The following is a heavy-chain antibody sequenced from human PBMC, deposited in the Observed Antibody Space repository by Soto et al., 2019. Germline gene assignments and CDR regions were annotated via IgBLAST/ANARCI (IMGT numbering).Heavy chain of an antibody. J-gene: IGHJ4*02. CDR3: ARAAQGNIVVVVAAPLDY. V-gene: IGHV3-30-3*01. D-gene: IGHD2-15*01. CDR1: GFTFSSYA. Sequence: QVQLVESGGGVVQPGRSLRLSCAASGFTFSSYAMHWVRQAPGKGLEWVAVISYDGSNKYYADSVKGRFTISSDNSKNTLYLQMNSLRAEDTAVYYCARAAQGNIVVVVAAPLDYWGQGTLVTVSS. CDR2: ISYDGSNK.